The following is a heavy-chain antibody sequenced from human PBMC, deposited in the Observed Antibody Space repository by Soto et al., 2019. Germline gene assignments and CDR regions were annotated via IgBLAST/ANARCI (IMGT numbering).Heavy chain of an antibody. CDR3: TTDYVWFRRDAFDI. J-gene: IGHJ3*02. CDR2: IKSKTDGGTT. CDR1: GFTFSNAW. D-gene: IGHD3-16*01. Sequence: EVQLVESGGGLVKPGGSLRLSCAASGFTFSNAWVSWVRQAPGKGLEWVGRIKSKTDGGTTDYAAPVKGRFTISRDDSKNTLYLQMNSLKTEDTAVYYCTTDYVWFRRDAFDIWGQGTMVTVSS. V-gene: IGHV3-15*01.